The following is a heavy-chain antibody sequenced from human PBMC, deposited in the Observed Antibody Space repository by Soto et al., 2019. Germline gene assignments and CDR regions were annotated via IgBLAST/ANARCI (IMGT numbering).Heavy chain of an antibody. J-gene: IGHJ6*02. D-gene: IGHD3-10*01. CDR2: IKGGTGQT. CDR1: GYTSRTHT. CDR3: ARGKGRAESYYYYGLDI. Sequence: ASGKFSCNAYGYTSRTHTINWARQAPGQSLEWMGWIKGGTGQTKHSHRFQDRVSITRDTSARTAHVDLSRTGSEETAGHCCARGKGRAESYYYYGLDIWGQGTTVTVSS. V-gene: IGHV1-3*01.